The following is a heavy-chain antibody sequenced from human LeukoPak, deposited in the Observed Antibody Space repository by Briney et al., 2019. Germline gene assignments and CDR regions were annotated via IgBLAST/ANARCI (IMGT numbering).Heavy chain of an antibody. CDR1: GYTFTSYY. CDR2: INPSGGST. V-gene: IGHV1-46*01. Sequence: ASVKVSCKASGYTFTSYYMHWVRQAPGQGLEWMGIINPSGGSTSYAQKFLGRVTMTRDTSTSTVYMELSSLRSEDTAVYYCAVSTVPTALYYYYYYMDVWGKGTTVTVSS. J-gene: IGHJ6*03. CDR3: AVSTVPTALYYYYYYMDV. D-gene: IGHD4-11*01.